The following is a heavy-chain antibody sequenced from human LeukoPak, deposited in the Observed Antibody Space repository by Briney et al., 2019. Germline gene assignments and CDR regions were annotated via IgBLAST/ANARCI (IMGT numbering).Heavy chain of an antibody. Sequence: GGSLRLSCAASGFTFSIYGMHWVRQAPGKGLEWVAVISYDGSNKYYADSVKGRFTISRDNSKNTLYLQMNSLRAEDTAVYYCAKDDASSDAFDIWGQGTMVTVSS. D-gene: IGHD2-2*01. CDR2: ISYDGSNK. CDR1: GFTFSIYG. J-gene: IGHJ3*02. CDR3: AKDDASSDAFDI. V-gene: IGHV3-30*18.